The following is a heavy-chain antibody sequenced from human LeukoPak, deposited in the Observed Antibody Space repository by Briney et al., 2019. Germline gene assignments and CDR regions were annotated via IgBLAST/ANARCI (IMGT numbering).Heavy chain of an antibody. CDR2: INHSGST. D-gene: IGHD3-16*02. Sequence: SETLSLTCAVYGGSFSGYYWSWIRRPPGKGLEWIGEINHSGSTNYNPSLKSRVTISVDTSKDQFSLKLSSVTAADTAVYYCAREGPPYDYVWGSYRYLRQNGPNFDYWGQGTLVTVSS. CDR1: GGSFSGYY. V-gene: IGHV4-34*01. J-gene: IGHJ4*02. CDR3: AREGPPYDYVWGSYRYLRQNGPNFDY.